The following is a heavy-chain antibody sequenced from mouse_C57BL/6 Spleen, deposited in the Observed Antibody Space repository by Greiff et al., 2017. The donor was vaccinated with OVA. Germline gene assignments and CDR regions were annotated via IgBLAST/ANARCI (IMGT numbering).Heavy chain of an antibody. V-gene: IGHV1-5*01. Sequence: EVQLQQSGTVLARPGASVKMSCKTSGYTFTSYWMHWVKQRPGQGLEWIGAIYPGNSDTSYNQKFKGKAKLTAVTSASTAYVELSSLTNEDSAVYYCTIGTITTVVDYAMDYWGQGTSVTVSS. CDR2: IYPGNSDT. CDR1: GYTFTSYW. D-gene: IGHD1-1*01. J-gene: IGHJ4*01. CDR3: TIGTITTVVDYAMDY.